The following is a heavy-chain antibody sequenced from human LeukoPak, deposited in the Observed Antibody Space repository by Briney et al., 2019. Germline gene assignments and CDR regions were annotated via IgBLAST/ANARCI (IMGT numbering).Heavy chain of an antibody. D-gene: IGHD3-10*01. CDR1: GFTFSSYG. Sequence: GGSLRLSCAASGFTFSSYGMHWVRQAPGKGLEWVAFIRYDGSNKYYADSVKGRFTISRDNSKNTLYLQMNSLRAEDTAVYYCAKRQITMVRGVIMGAFDYWGQGTLVTVSS. V-gene: IGHV3-30*02. J-gene: IGHJ4*02. CDR2: IRYDGSNK. CDR3: AKRQITMVRGVIMGAFDY.